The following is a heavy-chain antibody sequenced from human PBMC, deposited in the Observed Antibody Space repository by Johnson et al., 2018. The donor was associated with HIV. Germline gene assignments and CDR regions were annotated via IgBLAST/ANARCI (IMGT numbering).Heavy chain of an antibody. V-gene: IGHV3-30*18. J-gene: IGHJ3*02. Sequence: QVQLVESGGGLVQPGGSLRLSCAASGFTFSSYWMHWVRQAPGKGLEWVAVISYDESNKDYADSVKGRFTIARDNSKNTLYLQMNSLRPEDTGLYYCAKDIASGYTNGGTLDIWGQGTMVTVSS. CDR3: AKDIASGYTNGGTLDI. CDR2: ISYDESNK. CDR1: GFTFSSYW. D-gene: IGHD6-19*01.